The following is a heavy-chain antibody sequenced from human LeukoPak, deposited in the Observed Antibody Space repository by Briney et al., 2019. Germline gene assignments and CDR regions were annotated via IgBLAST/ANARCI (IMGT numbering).Heavy chain of an antibody. J-gene: IGHJ2*01. Sequence: SETLSLTCAVSGGSISSSNWWSWVRQPPGKGLEWIGEINHSGSTNYNPSLKSRVTISVDTSKNQFSLKLSSVTAADTAVYYCARARSGGSARFFDLWGRGTLVTVSS. CDR3: ARARSGGSARFFDL. CDR2: INHSGST. CDR1: GGSISSSNW. V-gene: IGHV4-4*02. D-gene: IGHD3-16*01.